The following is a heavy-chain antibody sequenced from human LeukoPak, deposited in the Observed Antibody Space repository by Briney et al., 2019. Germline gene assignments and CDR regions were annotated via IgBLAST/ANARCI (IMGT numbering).Heavy chain of an antibody. D-gene: IGHD3-3*01. CDR2: IKSKAYGGTT. V-gene: IGHV3-49*04. Sequence: GGSLRLSCTSSGFTFGDYAMTWVRQAPGKGLEWVGFIKSKAYGGTTEYAASVKGRFTISRDDSKGIAFLLMNSLKTEDTAVYYCTRVSYDFWSGYFENDFWGRGTLVTVSS. J-gene: IGHJ4*02. CDR3: TRVSYDFWSGYFENDF. CDR1: GFTFGDYA.